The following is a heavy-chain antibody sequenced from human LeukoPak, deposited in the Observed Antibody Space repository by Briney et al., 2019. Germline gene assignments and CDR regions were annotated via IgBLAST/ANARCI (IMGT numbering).Heavy chain of an antibody. CDR3: ARLENCAFDF. CDR1: GDSVSSNSAA. D-gene: IGHD3-3*01. V-gene: IGHV6-1*01. Sequence: NPSQTLSLTCAISGDSVSSNSAAWNWIRQSPSRGLEWLGRTYYRSKWSTDYAVSVKSRLTVNPDTSKNQFSLQLNSVTPEDTAVYYCARLENCAFDFWGQGTLITVSA. CDR2: TYYRSKWST. J-gene: IGHJ4*02.